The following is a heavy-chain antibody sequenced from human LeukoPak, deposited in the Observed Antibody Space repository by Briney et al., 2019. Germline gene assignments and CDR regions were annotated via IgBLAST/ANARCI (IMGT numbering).Heavy chain of an antibody. D-gene: IGHD5-12*01. J-gene: IGHJ5*02. V-gene: IGHV1-8*01. CDR2: MNPNSGNT. CDR1: GYTFTSYD. CDR3: ARGATIYNWFDP. Sequence: ASVKVSCKASGYTFTSYDINWVRQATGQGLEWMGWMNPNSGNTGYAQKFQGRVTMTRNTSISTAYMELSSLRSEDTAVYYCARGATIYNWFDPWGQGTLVTVSS.